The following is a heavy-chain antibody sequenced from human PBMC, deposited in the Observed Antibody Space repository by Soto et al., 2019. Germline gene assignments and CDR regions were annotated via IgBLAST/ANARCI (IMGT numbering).Heavy chain of an antibody. CDR3: ARYVVPAGIPAGYSHY. CDR2: ISYDGSNK. CDR1: GFTFSSYA. V-gene: IGHV3-30-3*01. D-gene: IGHD2-2*02. J-gene: IGHJ4*02. Sequence: GGSLRLSCAASGFTFSSYAMHWVRQAPGKGLEWVAVISYDGSNKYYADSVKGRFTISRDNSKNTLYLQMNSLRAEDTAVYYCARYVVPAGIPAGYSHYRGPGTLVTVSS.